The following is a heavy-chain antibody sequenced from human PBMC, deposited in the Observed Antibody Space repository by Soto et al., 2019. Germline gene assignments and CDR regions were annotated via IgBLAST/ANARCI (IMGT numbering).Heavy chain of an antibody. D-gene: IGHD6-19*01. CDR1: GYTFTSYY. CDR2: INPSGGST. CDR3: ARGRSSGWYVVY. V-gene: IGHV1-46*01. Sequence: ASVKVSCKASGYTFTSYYIHWVRQAPGQGLEWMGVINPSGGSTTYAQRFQGRVTLTRDTSTSTAYMELSSLRPEDTAVYYCARGRSSGWYVVYWGQGTLVTVSS. J-gene: IGHJ4*02.